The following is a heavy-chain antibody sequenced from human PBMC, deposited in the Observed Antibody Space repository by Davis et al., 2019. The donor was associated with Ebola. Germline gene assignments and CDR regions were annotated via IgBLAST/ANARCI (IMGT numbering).Heavy chain of an antibody. CDR3: ARDRGYSKDF. V-gene: IGHV3-74*01. CDR1: EFTFSSYW. Sequence: GESLKISCAASEFTFSSYWMHWVRQAPGKGLVWVSRLNSDGSATSYADSVKGRFTISRDNAKNTLYLQMNSLRAEDTAVYYCARDRGYSKDFWGQGTMVTVSS. D-gene: IGHD5-18*01. CDR2: LNSDGSAT. J-gene: IGHJ4*02.